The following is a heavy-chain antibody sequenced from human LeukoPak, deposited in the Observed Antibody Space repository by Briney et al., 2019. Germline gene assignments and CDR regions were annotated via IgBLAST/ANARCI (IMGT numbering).Heavy chain of an antibody. CDR3: ASSQRAYSSSWNY. J-gene: IGHJ4*02. Sequence: SVKVSCKASGGTFISYAISWVRQAPGQGLEWMGGIIPIFGTANYAQKFQGRVTITADESTSTAYMELSSLRSEDTAVYYCASSQRAYSSSWNYWGQGTLVTVSS. CDR1: GGTFISYA. V-gene: IGHV1-69*13. D-gene: IGHD6-13*01. CDR2: IIPIFGTA.